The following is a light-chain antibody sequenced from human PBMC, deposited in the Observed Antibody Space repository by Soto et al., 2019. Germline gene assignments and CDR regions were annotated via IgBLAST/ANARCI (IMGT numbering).Light chain of an antibody. CDR1: RSVSGW. J-gene: IGKJ1*01. Sequence: DIQMTQSPSTLSASVGDTVTVTCRASRSVSGWLAWYQQKPGKAPKLLIYKASTLKSGVPSRFSGSGSGTEFTLTISSLQPDDFATYYCQHYNSYSEAFGQGTKVDIK. V-gene: IGKV1-5*03. CDR3: QHYNSYSEA. CDR2: KAS.